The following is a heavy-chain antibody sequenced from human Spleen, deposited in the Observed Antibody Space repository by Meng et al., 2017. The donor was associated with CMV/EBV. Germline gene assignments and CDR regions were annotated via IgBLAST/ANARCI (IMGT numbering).Heavy chain of an antibody. CDR3: AKASASYSNYYYGMDV. CDR2: ISWNSGSI. J-gene: IGHJ6*02. D-gene: IGHD4-11*01. V-gene: IGHV3-9*03. Sequence: GGSLRLSCAASGFTFDDYAMHWVRQAPGKGLEWVSGISWNSGSIGYADSVKGRFTISRDNAKNSLYLQMNRLRAEDMALYYCAKASASYSNYYYGMDVWGQGTTVTVSS. CDR1: GFTFDDYA.